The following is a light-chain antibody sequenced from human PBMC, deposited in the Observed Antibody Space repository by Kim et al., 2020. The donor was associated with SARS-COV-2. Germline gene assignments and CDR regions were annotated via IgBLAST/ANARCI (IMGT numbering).Light chain of an antibody. CDR1: SSNIGSNS. Sequence: QRVTISCSGSSSNIGSNSVSWYQHVPGKAPKLVIYYDDLVPSGASDRFSGSKSGTSASLAITGLQSEDEGDYYCAAWDDSLNALVFGGGTQLTVL. CDR3: AAWDDSLNALV. CDR2: YDD. V-gene: IGLV1-36*01. J-gene: IGLJ2*01.